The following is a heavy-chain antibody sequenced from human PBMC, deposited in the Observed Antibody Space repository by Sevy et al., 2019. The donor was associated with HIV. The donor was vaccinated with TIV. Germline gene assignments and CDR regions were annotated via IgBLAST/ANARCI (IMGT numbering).Heavy chain of an antibody. V-gene: IGHV3-48*03. CDR2: ISGSGNTI. CDR3: EKVDAYYDKGIDP. J-gene: IGHJ5*02. D-gene: IGHD3-22*01. CDR1: GFTFSSYE. Sequence: GGSLRLSCEASGFTFSSYEMNWVRQAPGKGLEWVSYISGSGNTIYYTDSVKGRFTISRDNAKNSLYLQMNSLRAEDTAVYYCEKVDAYYDKGIDPWGQGTLVTVSS.